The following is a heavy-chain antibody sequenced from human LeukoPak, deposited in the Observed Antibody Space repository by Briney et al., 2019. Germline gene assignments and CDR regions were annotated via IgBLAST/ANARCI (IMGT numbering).Heavy chain of an antibody. Sequence: SETLSLTCTVSGGSVSNSSYYWGWIRQPPGKGLEWIGSIYYSGSTYYNPSLKRLVTISVDTSKNQFSLKVGSVTAADTAVFYCARDRRSGYSGYNYYYYYYMDVWGKGTTVTVSS. CDR3: ARDRRSGYSGYNYYYYYYMDV. V-gene: IGHV4-39*07. CDR1: GGSVSNSSYY. J-gene: IGHJ6*03. D-gene: IGHD5-12*01. CDR2: IYYSGST.